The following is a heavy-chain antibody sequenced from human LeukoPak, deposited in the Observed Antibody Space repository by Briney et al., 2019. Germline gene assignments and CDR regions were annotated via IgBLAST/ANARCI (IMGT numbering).Heavy chain of an antibody. CDR1: GYTFTGYY. D-gene: IGHD6-13*01. V-gene: IGHV1-2*02. CDR3: ARDPIAAAGTGGFDY. Sequence: VKVSCKASGYTFTGYYMHWVRPAPGQGLEWMGWINPNSGGTNYAQKFQGRVTMTRDTSISTAYMELSSLRSEDTAVYYCARDPIAAAGTGGFDYWGQGTLVTVSS. CDR2: INPNSGGT. J-gene: IGHJ4*02.